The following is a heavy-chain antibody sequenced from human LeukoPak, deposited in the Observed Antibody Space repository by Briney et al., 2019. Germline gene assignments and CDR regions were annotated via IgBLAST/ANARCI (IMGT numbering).Heavy chain of an antibody. CDR1: GFTLSTYW. CDR3: ARDQIDGDYVAIGALDY. V-gene: IGHV3-33*08. Sequence: PGGSLRLSCAATGFTLSTYWMHWVRQAPGKGLEWVAVIWYDGSNKYYADSVKGRFTISRDNSKNTLYLQMNSLRAEDTAVYYCARDQIDGDYVAIGALDYWGQGTLVTVSS. J-gene: IGHJ4*02. D-gene: IGHD4-17*01. CDR2: IWYDGSNK.